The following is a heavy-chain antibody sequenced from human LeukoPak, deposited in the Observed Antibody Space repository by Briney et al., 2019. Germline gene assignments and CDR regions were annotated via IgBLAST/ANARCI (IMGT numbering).Heavy chain of an antibody. CDR2: IIPMFASA. CDR1: RGTFSSYA. D-gene: IGHD2-2*02. Sequence: ASVKVSCKASRGTFSSYAISWVRQAPGQGLEWMGGIIPMFASANYAQKLQGRVTMTTDTSTSTAHMELRSLKSDDTAVYYCARDAELIPQGDYWGQGTLVTVSS. CDR3: ARDAELIPQGDY. V-gene: IGHV1-69*05. J-gene: IGHJ4*02.